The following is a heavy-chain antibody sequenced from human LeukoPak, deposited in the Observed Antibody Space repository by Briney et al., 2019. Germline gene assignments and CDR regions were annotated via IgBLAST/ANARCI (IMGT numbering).Heavy chain of an antibody. CDR3: ARVVVVVPAARGDDAFDI. D-gene: IGHD2-2*01. Sequence: ASVKVSCKASGGTFSNYAISWVRQAPGQGLEWMGGIIPIFGTANYAQKFQGRVTITADESTSTAYMELSSLRSEDTAVYYCARVVVVVPAARGDDAFDIWGQGTMVTVSS. CDR1: GGTFSNYA. J-gene: IGHJ3*02. V-gene: IGHV1-69*13. CDR2: IIPIFGTA.